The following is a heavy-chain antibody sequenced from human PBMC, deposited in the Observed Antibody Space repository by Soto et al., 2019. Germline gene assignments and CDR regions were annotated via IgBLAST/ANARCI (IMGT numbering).Heavy chain of an antibody. D-gene: IGHD6-6*01. CDR1: GFSLSTSGVG. J-gene: IGHJ5*02. V-gene: IGHV2-5*01. CDR2: IYWNDDK. Sequence: QITLKESGPTLVNPTQTLTLTCTFSGFSLSTSGVGVGWIRQPPGKALEWLALIYWNDDKRYSPSLKSRLTITKDTSKNQVVLTMTNMDPVDTATYYCAHRLWPYSSSSGNNWFDPWGQGTLVTVSS. CDR3: AHRLWPYSSSSGNNWFDP.